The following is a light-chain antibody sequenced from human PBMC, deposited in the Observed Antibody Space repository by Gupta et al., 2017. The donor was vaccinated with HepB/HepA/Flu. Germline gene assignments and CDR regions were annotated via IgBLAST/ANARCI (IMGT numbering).Light chain of an antibody. CDR2: GAS. J-gene: IGKJ2*01. Sequence: EIVMTQSPATLSVSPGERGTLSCRASQSVSSSLAWYQQKPGQAPRLLIYGASTRATGFPARFSGSGSGTEFTLTISSRQSEDFAAYYCQQYNNWPMTFGQGTKLEIK. V-gene: IGKV3-15*01. CDR3: QQYNNWPMT. CDR1: QSVSSS.